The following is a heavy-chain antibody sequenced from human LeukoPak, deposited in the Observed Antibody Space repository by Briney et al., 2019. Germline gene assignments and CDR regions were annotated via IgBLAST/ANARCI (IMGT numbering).Heavy chain of an antibody. CDR1: GGSISSSSYY. D-gene: IGHD6-13*01. V-gene: IGHV4-39*07. CDR2: VYYSGYT. J-gene: IGHJ5*02. CDR3: ARGVIAAAGTWFDP. Sequence: SETLSLTCTVSGGSISSSSYYWGWIRQPPGKGLEWIGSVYYSGYTYYHPSLKSRVTISVDTSNDQFSLKLSSVTAADTAVYYCARGVIAAAGTWFDPWGQGTLVTVSS.